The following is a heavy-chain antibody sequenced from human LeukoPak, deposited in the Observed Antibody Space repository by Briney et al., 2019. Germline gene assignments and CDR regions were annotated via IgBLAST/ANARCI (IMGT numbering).Heavy chain of an antibody. V-gene: IGHV3-33*06. Sequence: QSGGSLRLSCAASGFTFSSYGMHWVRQAPGKGLEWVAVIWYGGSNKYYADSVKGRFTISRDNSKNTPYLQMNSLRAEDTAVYYCAKDNRFSSSWYYHYYMDVWGKGTTVTVSS. CDR2: IWYGGSNK. CDR3: AKDNRFSSSWYYHYYMDV. J-gene: IGHJ6*03. D-gene: IGHD6-13*01. CDR1: GFTFSSYG.